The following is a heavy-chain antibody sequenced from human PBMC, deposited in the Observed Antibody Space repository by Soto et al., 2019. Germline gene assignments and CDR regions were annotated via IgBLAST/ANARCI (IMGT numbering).Heavy chain of an antibody. V-gene: IGHV1-18*01. D-gene: IGHD3-16*01. J-gene: IGHJ4*02. CDR1: GYTFTNFG. Sequence: QVQLVQSGAEVKKPGASVKVSCKASGYTFTNFGISWVRQAPGQGLEWMGWISAYNGNTNYAQNFQGRVTMTTDTPTSTAYMELRSLSSDDTAVYYCASGGTPIHYWGQGTLVTVSS. CDR3: ASGGTPIHY. CDR2: ISAYNGNT.